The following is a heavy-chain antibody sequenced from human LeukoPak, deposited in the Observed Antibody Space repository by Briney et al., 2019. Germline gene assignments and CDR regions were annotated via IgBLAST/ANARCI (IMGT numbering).Heavy chain of an antibody. D-gene: IGHD4-17*01. J-gene: IGHJ4*02. CDR1: GGSISSSSYY. Sequence: SETLSLTCTVSGGSISSSSYYWGWIRQPPGKGLEWIGSIYYSGSTYYNPSLKSRVTISVDTSKNQFSLKLSSVTAADTAVYYCARHVAHSTVTPFDYWGQGTLVTVSS. V-gene: IGHV4-39*01. CDR3: ARHVAHSTVTPFDY. CDR2: IYYSGST.